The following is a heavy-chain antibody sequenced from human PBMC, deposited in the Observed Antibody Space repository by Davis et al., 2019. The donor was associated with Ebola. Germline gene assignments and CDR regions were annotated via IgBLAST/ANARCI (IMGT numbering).Heavy chain of an antibody. CDR3: ARDLPGGDWYFDL. Sequence: GESLKISCAASGFTFSSYGMHWVRQAPGKGLEWVAVISYDGSNKYYADSVKGRFTIPRDNSKNTLYLQMSSLRAEDTAVYYCARDLPGGDWYFDLWGRGTLVTVSS. V-gene: IGHV3-30*19. CDR1: GFTFSSYG. CDR2: ISYDGSNK. J-gene: IGHJ2*01. D-gene: IGHD1-14*01.